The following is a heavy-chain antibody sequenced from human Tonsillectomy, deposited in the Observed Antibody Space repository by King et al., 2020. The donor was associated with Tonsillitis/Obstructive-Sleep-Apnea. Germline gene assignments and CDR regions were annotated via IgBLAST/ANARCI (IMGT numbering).Heavy chain of an antibody. Sequence: VQLVESGGGLVQPGGSLRLSCAASGFTFSTYWMHWVRQAPGKGLVWVSRIYSDGSSTSYADSVKGRFTISRDNAKNTLYLQMNGLRAEDTAVYYCARDLCLGGCYYYMDVWGKGTTVTVSS. J-gene: IGHJ6*03. CDR1: GFTFSTYW. D-gene: IGHD2-15*01. CDR2: IYSDGSST. V-gene: IGHV3-74*01. CDR3: ARDLCLGGCYYYMDV.